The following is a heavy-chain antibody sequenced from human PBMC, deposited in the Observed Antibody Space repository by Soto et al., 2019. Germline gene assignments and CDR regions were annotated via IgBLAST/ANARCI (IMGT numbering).Heavy chain of an antibody. Sequence: SETLSLTCTVSGGSVSSGSYYWSWIRQPPGKGLEWIGYIYYSGSTNYNPSLKSRVTISVDTSKNQFSLKLSSVTAADTAVYYCARVKRELLGCFDPWGHGTRVTVSS. CDR2: IYYSGST. J-gene: IGHJ5*02. V-gene: IGHV4-61*01. D-gene: IGHD1-26*01. CDR1: GGSVSSGSYY. CDR3: ARVKRELLGCFDP.